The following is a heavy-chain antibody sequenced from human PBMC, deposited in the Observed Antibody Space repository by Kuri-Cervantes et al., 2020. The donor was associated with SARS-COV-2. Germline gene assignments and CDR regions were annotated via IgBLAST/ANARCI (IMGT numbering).Heavy chain of an antibody. Sequence: LSLTCAASGFTFSSYAMSWVRQAPGKGLEWVSAISGSGGSTYYADSVKGRFTISRDNSKNTLYLQMNSLRDEDTAVYYCARERNPYYDFWSGPTHGMDVWGQGTTVTVSS. CDR1: GFTFSSYA. CDR2: ISGSGGST. CDR3: ARERNPYYDFWSGPTHGMDV. J-gene: IGHJ6*02. V-gene: IGHV3-23*01. D-gene: IGHD3-3*01.